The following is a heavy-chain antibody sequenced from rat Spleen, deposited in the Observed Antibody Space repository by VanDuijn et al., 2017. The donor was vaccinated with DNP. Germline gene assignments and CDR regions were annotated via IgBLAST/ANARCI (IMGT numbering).Heavy chain of an antibody. D-gene: IGHD2-2*01. CDR2: ISYDGGVT. J-gene: IGHJ2*01. Sequence: EVQLVESGGGLVQPGRSLKLSCAASGFTFSDYYMAWVRQAPTKGLEWVASISYDGGVTYYRDSVKGRFTISRDNAKSSLYLQMDSLRSEDTATYYCTTVEGYGPWWGQGVMVTVSS. CDR1: GFTFSDYY. CDR3: TTVEGYGPW. V-gene: IGHV5-20*01.